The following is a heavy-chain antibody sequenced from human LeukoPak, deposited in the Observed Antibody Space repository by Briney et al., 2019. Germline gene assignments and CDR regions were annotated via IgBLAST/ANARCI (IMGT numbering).Heavy chain of an antibody. D-gene: IGHD1-26*01. CDR1: GFTFSSYW. J-gene: IGHJ3*02. Sequence: PGGSLRLSCAASGFTFSSYWMHWVRQARGKGLVWVSHINNDGSRTRYADSVKGRFTISRDNAKNTLYLQVNSLRAEDTAVYYCARGGSPPEAHGDTFDSWGPGRMVSVSS. CDR2: INNDGSRT. V-gene: IGHV3-74*01. CDR3: ARGGSPPEAHGDTFDS.